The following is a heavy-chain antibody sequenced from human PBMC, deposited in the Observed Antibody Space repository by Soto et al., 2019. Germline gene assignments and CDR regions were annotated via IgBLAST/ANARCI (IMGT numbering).Heavy chain of an antibody. J-gene: IGHJ5*02. V-gene: IGHV4-34*01. CDR3: ASNFGVRRFDP. D-gene: IGHD3-10*01. CDR2: INDSGTS. Sequence: PSETLSLTCAFSGGSFSAYYWSWIRQPPGKGLEWIGEINDSGTSNYNPSLKSRVAVLLDTSKSQFSLKLSSVTAADTVVYYCASNFGVRRFDPWGQGTLVTVSS. CDR1: GGSFSAYY.